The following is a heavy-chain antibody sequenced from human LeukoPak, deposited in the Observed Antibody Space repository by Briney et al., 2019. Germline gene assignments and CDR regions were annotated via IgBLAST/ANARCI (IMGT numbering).Heavy chain of an antibody. V-gene: IGHV3-23*01. J-gene: IGHJ3*02. Sequence: GGSLRLSCAASGFTFSSYAMRWVRQAPGTGLGWVSGISGSGTSTYHADSVKGRFTISRDNSKNTLYLQMNSLRAEDTAVYYCARDRVYASGSRDAFGIRDQGTMVAVSS. CDR2: ISGSGTST. CDR3: ARDRVYASGSRDAFGI. CDR1: GFTFSSYA. D-gene: IGHD3-10*01.